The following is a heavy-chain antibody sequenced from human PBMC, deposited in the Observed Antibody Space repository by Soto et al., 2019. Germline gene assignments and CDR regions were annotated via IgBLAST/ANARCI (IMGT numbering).Heavy chain of an antibody. Sequence: QVQLVESGGGVVQPGRSLRLSCAASGYSFSSYGMHWVRQAPGKGLEWVAVIWYDGTNKYYADSVKGRFTISRDNSKNTLYLQMNSLRAEDTAVYYCARELGSGSHYSYFDYWGQGTLVIVSS. CDR3: ARELGSGSHYSYFDY. D-gene: IGHD1-26*01. CDR1: GYSFSSYG. V-gene: IGHV3-33*01. CDR2: IWYDGTNK. J-gene: IGHJ4*02.